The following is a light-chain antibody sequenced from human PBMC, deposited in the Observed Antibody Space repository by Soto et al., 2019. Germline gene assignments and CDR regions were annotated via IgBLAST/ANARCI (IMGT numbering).Light chain of an antibody. Sequence: EIVLTQSPGTLSLSPGERATLSCRASQSISSSYLAWYQQKPGQAPRLLIYGASSRATGTPDRFSGSGSGTDFTLTISRLEPEDFAVYYCQQCYRSPWPFGLGTK. J-gene: IGKJ1*01. V-gene: IGKV3-20*01. CDR2: GAS. CDR1: QSISSSY. CDR3: QQCYRSPWP.